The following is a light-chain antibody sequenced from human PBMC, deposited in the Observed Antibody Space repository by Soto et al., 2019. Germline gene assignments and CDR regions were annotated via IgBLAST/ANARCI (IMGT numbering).Light chain of an antibody. CDR2: GAS. CDR1: HSVNSH. CDR3: QQYKNWPL. Sequence: MTQSPATLSVSPWERVTLSCRTSHSVNSHVAWYQQKPGQAPRLLLYGASTRATGIPVRFSGSGFGTEFTLTISSLQSEDFAVYYCQQYKNWPLFGQGTRLEIK. J-gene: IGKJ5*01. V-gene: IGKV3-15*01.